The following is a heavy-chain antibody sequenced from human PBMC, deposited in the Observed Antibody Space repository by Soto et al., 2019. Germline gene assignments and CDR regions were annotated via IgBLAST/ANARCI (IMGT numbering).Heavy chain of an antibody. D-gene: IGHD2-2*01. CDR1: GFTFSNYN. CDR3: AKDRVPDGRWNFDY. V-gene: IGHV3-48*01. J-gene: IGHJ4*02. CDR2: ISSSSSTI. Sequence: GGSLRLSCAGFGFTFSNYNMNWVRQGPGKGLEWVSYISSSSSTIFYTDSVKGRFTVSRDNAKNSLYLQMNSLRAEDTAVYYCAKDRVPDGRWNFDYWGQGTLVTVSS.